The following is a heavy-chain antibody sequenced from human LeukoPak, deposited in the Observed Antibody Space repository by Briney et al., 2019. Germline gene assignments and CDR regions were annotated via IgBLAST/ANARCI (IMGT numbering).Heavy chain of an antibody. CDR2: ILFRGAT. V-gene: IGHV4-39*07. J-gene: IGHJ4*01. CDR3: ARESGDTRTVNSFDF. D-gene: IGHD2-21*01. CDR1: GDSISSYSYY. Sequence: SETLSLTCTVSGDSISSYSYYWAWIRQPPGKGLERIGSILFRGATYYNPSLKPRIIMSVDTSQNHFSLKLTSVTAADTAVYFCARESGDTRTVNSFDFWGRGTLITVSS.